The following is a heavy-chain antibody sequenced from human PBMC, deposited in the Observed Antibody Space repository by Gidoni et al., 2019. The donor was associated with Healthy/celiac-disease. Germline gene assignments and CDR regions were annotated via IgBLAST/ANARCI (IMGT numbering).Heavy chain of an antibody. D-gene: IGHD3-9*01. CDR2: ISADNGNT. CDR3: ARPYYDILTGYYVGLDY. J-gene: IGHJ4*02. V-gene: IGHV1-18*01. CDR1: GYTFTSYG. Sequence: QVQLVQSGAEVKQPGASVKVSCKASGYTFTSYGISWVRQDAGQGLEWMGWISADNGNTNYAQKLQGRVTMTTDTSTSTAYMGLGSLRSDDTAGYYCARPYYDILTGYYVGLDYWGQGTLVTVSS.